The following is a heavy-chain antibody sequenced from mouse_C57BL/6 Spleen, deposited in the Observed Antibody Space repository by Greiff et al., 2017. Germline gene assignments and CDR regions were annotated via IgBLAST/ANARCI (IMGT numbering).Heavy chain of an antibody. V-gene: IGHV7-3*01. CDR3: ARGSSGYQYWFAY. J-gene: IGHJ3*01. CDR2: IRNKANGYTT. D-gene: IGHD3-2*02. Sequence: EVKLMESGGGLVQPGGSMSLSCAASGFTFTDYYMSWVRQPPGKALEWLGFIRNKANGYTTEYSASVKGRFTISRDNSQSILYLQMNALRAEDSATDYCARGSSGYQYWFAYWGQGTLVTVSA. CDR1: GFTFTDYY.